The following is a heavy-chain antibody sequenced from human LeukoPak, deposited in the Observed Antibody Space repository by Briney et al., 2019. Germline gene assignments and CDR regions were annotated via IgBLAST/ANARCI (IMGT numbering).Heavy chain of an antibody. J-gene: IGHJ4*02. CDR2: IYYSGST. D-gene: IGHD6-19*01. Sequence: SETLSLTCTVSGGSISSSSYYWGWIRQPPGKGLEWIGSIYYSGSTYYNPSLESRVTISVDTSKNQFSLRLSSVTAADTAVYYCARRPYTSGWYYYFGYWGQGTLVTVSS. CDR3: ARRPYTSGWYYYFGY. CDR1: GGSISSSSYY. V-gene: IGHV4-39*01.